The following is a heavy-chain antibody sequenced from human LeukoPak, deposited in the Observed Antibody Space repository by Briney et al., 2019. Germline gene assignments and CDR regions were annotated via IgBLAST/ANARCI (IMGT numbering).Heavy chain of an antibody. D-gene: IGHD6-19*01. CDR1: GGTFSSYA. Sequence: SVRVSCKASGGTFSSYAISWVRQAPGQGLEWMGRIIPIFGTANYAQKFQGRVTITTDESTSTAYMELSSLRSEDTAVYYCASQYSSGPFDYWGQGTLVTVSS. J-gene: IGHJ4*02. V-gene: IGHV1-69*05. CDR2: IIPIFGTA. CDR3: ASQYSSGPFDY.